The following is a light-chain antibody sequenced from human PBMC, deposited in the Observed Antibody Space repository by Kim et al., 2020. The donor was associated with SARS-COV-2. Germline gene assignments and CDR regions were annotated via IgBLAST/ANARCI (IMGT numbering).Light chain of an antibody. CDR2: GAS. CDR1: QSVSSSY. V-gene: IGKV3-20*01. CDR3: QQYGSSPPWT. J-gene: IGKJ1*01. Sequence: EIVFTQSPGTLSLSPGERATLSCRASQSVSSSYLAWYQQKPGQAPRLLIYGASSRATGIPDRFSGSGSGTDFTLTISRLEPEDFAVYYCQQYGSSPPWTFGQGTKVDIK.